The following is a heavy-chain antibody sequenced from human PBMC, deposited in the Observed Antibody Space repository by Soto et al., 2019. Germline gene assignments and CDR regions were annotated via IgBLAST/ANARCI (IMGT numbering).Heavy chain of an antibody. V-gene: IGHV3-30*18. CDR2: ISYDGSNK. CDR3: AKVDYGY. Sequence: GSLRLSCAASGFTFSSYGMHWVRQAPGKGLEWVAVISYDGSNKYYADSVKGRFTISRDNSKNTLYLQMNSLRAEDTAVYYCAKVDYGYWGQGTLVTVSS. CDR1: GFTFSSYG. J-gene: IGHJ4*02.